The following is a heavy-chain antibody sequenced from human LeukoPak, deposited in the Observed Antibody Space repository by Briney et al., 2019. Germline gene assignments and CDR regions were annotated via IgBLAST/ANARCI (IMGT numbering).Heavy chain of an antibody. J-gene: IGHJ6*03. Sequence: GGSLRHSRAASRFTFSTYGIHWVRQAPGKGLEWVAFIRYDGTNKWYADSVKGRFTISRDNSKNMLYLQMNSLGDEDTAVYHCAKDRDYGDYPSAYYYYMDVWGKGTTVTVSS. V-gene: IGHV3-30*02. CDR2: IRYDGTNK. D-gene: IGHD4-17*01. CDR1: RFTFSTYG. CDR3: AKDRDYGDYPSAYYYYMDV.